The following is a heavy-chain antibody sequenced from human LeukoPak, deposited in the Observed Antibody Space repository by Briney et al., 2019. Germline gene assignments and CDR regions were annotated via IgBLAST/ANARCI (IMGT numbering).Heavy chain of an antibody. J-gene: IGHJ4*02. V-gene: IGHV3-21*01. CDR1: GFPFSSYS. CDR3: ARDNIVVVSAALGY. Sequence: GGSLRLSCAASGFPFSSYSMNWVRQAPGKGLEWVSSISSSSSYIYYADSVKGRFTISRDNAKNSLYLQMNGLRAEDTAVYYCARDNIVVVSAALGYWGQGTLVTVSS. CDR2: ISSSSSYI. D-gene: IGHD2-2*01.